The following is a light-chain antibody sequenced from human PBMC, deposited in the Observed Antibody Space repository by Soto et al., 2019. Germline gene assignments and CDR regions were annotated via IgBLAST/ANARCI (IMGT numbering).Light chain of an antibody. CDR1: SSDVGGYNY. Sequence: QSALTQPASMSGSPGQSIIISCTGTSSDVGGYNYVSWYRQHPGKAPKLMIYDVNNRPSGVSNRFSGSKSGNTASLTISGLQAEDEADYYCSSHSSSSTLVVFGGGTKVTVL. CDR3: SSHSSSSTLVV. CDR2: DVN. V-gene: IGLV2-14*03. J-gene: IGLJ2*01.